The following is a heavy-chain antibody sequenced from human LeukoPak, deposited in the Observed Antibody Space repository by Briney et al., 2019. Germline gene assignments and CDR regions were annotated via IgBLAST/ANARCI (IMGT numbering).Heavy chain of an antibody. Sequence: SETLSLTCTVSGGSISSGIYYWTWIRQPAGKGLEWSGHLYTSGSTTYNPSLQSRVTISADTSKNQFSLRLTSVTAADTAVYYCARAGGSVGWYGTIDSWGQGMLVTVSS. CDR2: LYTSGST. V-gene: IGHV4-61*09. J-gene: IGHJ4*02. CDR1: GGSISSGIYY. CDR3: ARAGGSVGWYGTIDS. D-gene: IGHD6-19*01.